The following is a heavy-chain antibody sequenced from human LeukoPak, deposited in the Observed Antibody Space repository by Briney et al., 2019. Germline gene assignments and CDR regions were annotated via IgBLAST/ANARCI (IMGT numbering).Heavy chain of an antibody. Sequence: PSASVKVSYKASGGTFSSYAISWVRQAPGQGLEWMGGIIPIFGTANYAQKFQGRVTITADESTSTAYMELSSLRSEDTAVYYCASSGWGLANWFDPWGQGTLVTVSS. CDR2: IIPIFGTA. D-gene: IGHD6-19*01. V-gene: IGHV1-69*13. J-gene: IGHJ5*02. CDR1: GGTFSSYA. CDR3: ASSGWGLANWFDP.